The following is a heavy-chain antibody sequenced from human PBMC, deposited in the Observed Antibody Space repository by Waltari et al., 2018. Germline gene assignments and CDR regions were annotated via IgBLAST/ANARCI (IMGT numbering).Heavy chain of an antibody. Sequence: QVTLKESGPALVKPTQTLTLTCTFSGFSLSTSGMRVSWIRQPPGKALEWLARIDWDDDKFYSTSLKTRLTISKDTSKNQVVLTMTNMDPVDTATYYCAHSGLGAIKDAFDIWGQGTMVTVSS. CDR1: GFSLSTSGMR. D-gene: IGHD1-26*01. CDR3: AHSGLGAIKDAFDI. J-gene: IGHJ3*02. V-gene: IGHV2-70*04. CDR2: IDWDDDK.